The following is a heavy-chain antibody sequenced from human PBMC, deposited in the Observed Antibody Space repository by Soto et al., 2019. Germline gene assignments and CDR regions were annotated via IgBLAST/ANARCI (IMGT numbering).Heavy chain of an antibody. D-gene: IGHD3-10*01. CDR1: GGSISSGGYY. CDR3: ARARPAMVRGVVYYYYGMDV. J-gene: IGHJ6*02. CDR2: IYYSGST. Sequence: PSETLSLTCTVSGGSISSGGYYWSWIRQHPGKGLEWIGYIYYSGSTYYNPSLKSRVTISVDTSKNQFSLKLSSVTAADTAVYYCARARPAMVRGVVYYYYGMDVWGQGTTVTVSS. V-gene: IGHV4-30-4*08.